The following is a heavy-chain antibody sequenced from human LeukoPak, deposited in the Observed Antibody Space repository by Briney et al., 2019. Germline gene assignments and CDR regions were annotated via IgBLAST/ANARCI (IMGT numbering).Heavy chain of an antibody. CDR1: GFTVSSNY. J-gene: IGHJ1*01. CDR3: ARHYTTHAEYFQD. Sequence: PGGSLRLSCAASGFTVSSNYISWVRQAPGKGLEWVSVIYSGGSTYYADSVKGRFTLSRDNSKNTVYLQMNSLRAEDTAVYYCARHYTTHAEYFQDWGQGTLVTVSS. CDR2: IYSGGST. V-gene: IGHV3-53*01. D-gene: IGHD3-3*01.